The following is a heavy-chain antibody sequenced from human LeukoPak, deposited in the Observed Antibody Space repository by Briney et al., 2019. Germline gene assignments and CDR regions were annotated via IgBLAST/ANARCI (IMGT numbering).Heavy chain of an antibody. Sequence: GGSLRLSCAASGFNFNTYFMHWVRQVPGKGLVWVSRIDTDGKTTTYADSVKGRFTISRDNAKNTVHLQMNSLRAEDTAVYYCVRDKDGYNFWGQGTLVSVSS. CDR1: GFNFNTYF. V-gene: IGHV3-74*01. CDR3: VRDKDGYNF. D-gene: IGHD5-24*01. J-gene: IGHJ4*02. CDR2: IDTDGKTT.